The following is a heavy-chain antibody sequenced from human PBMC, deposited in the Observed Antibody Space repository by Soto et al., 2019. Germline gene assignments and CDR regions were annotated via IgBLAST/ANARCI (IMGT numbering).Heavy chain of an antibody. J-gene: IGHJ6*02. CDR3: ARARQIRARGSGTRYYGMDV. D-gene: IGHD3-10*01. CDR1: GGSFSGYY. CDR2: INHSGST. V-gene: IGHV4-34*01. Sequence: SETLSLTCAVYGGSFSGYYWSWIRQPPGKGLEWIGEINHSGSTNYNPSLKSRVTISVDTSKNQFSLKLSSVTAADTAVYYCARARQIRARGSGTRYYGMDVWGQGTTVNVSS.